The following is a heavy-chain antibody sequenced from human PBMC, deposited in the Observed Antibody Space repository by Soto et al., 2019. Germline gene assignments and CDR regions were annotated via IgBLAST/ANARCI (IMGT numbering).Heavy chain of an antibody. CDR2: ARNKVSGYTT. V-gene: IGHV3-72*01. CDR3: ARLMGTSFDL. D-gene: IGHD2-8*01. J-gene: IGHJ5*02. CDR1: GFIFSDHY. Sequence: GGSLRLSCAASGFIFSDHYMDWVRQAPGKGLEWVGRARNKVSGYTTAYAASVKGRFTXXXXXXKXSXFXXMXGLXTEDTAVYFCARLMGTSFDLWGQGTLVTVSS.